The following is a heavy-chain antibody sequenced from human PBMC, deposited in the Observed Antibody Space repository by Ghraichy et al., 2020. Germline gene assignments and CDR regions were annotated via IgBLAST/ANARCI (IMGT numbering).Heavy chain of an antibody. CDR3: VRDITPSYSNRWYDALDI. V-gene: IGHV3-7*01. Sequence: LSLTCAGSGFPFSDYWMTWVRQAPGKGLEWVANIKQDGSENYYVDSVKGRFTISRDNAKNSLYLQMSSLRAEDTAVYYCVRDITPSYSNRWYDALDIWGQGTLVTVSS. CDR1: GFPFSDYW. D-gene: IGHD6-13*01. J-gene: IGHJ3*02. CDR2: IKQDGSEN.